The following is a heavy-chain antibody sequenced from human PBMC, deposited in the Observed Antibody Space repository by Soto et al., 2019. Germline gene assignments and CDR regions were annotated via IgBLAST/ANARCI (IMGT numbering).Heavy chain of an antibody. CDR1: GFPFITHG. J-gene: IGHJ2*01. Sequence: QVQLVESGGGVVQPGRSLRLSCAASGFPFITHGLHWFAQAPAKGLEGVAVVSYDGGSKYYADSVKGRFTASRDNSKNTLYLEMNSLRTEDTAVYYCAKIYCGGGSCYWFFDLWGRGTLVTVSS. D-gene: IGHD2-15*01. V-gene: IGHV3-30*18. CDR2: VSYDGGSK. CDR3: AKIYCGGGSCYWFFDL.